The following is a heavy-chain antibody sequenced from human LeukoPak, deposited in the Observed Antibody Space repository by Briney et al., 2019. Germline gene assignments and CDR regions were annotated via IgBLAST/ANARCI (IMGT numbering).Heavy chain of an antibody. Sequence: SETLSLTCAVYGGSFSGYYWSWLRQPPGKGLEWIGEINHSGSTNYNPSLKSRVTISVKTSKNQFSLKLRSVTAADTAVYYCARVTGYTIEDYFDYWGQGTLVTVSS. CDR1: GGSFSGYY. V-gene: IGHV4-34*01. J-gene: IGHJ4*02. D-gene: IGHD3-9*01. CDR2: INHSGST. CDR3: ARVTGYTIEDYFDY.